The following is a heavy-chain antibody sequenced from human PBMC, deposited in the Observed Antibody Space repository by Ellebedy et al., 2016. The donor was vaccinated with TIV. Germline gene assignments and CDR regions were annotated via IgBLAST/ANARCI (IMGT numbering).Heavy chain of an antibody. Sequence: GGSLRLSXAASGFTFSNYAMSWVREAPGKGLEWVSAISGRGGTTYYAGSVKGRFTISRDNSNNTLYLQMNSLRAEDTAVYYCAKERGQGGNPPFDSWGQGTLVSVSS. CDR1: GFTFSNYA. J-gene: IGHJ4*02. CDR3: AKERGQGGNPPFDS. V-gene: IGHV3-23*01. D-gene: IGHD4-23*01. CDR2: ISGRGGTT.